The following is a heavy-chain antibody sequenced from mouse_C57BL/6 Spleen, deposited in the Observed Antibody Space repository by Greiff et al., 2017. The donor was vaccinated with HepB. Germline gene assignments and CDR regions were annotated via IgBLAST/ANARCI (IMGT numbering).Heavy chain of an antibody. CDR2: ISDGGSYT. J-gene: IGHJ2*01. D-gene: IGHD2-2*01. Sequence: EVHLVESGGGLVKPGGSLKLSCAASGFTFSSYAMSWVRQTPEKRLEWVATISDGGSYTYYPDNVKGRFTISRDNAKNNLYLQMSHLKSEDTAMYYCARSMVTTEGVFDYWGQGTTLTVSS. CDR3: ARSMVTTEGVFDY. CDR1: GFTFSSYA. V-gene: IGHV5-4*01.